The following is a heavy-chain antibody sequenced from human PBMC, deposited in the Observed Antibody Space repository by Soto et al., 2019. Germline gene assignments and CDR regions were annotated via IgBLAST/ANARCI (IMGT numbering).Heavy chain of an antibody. J-gene: IGHJ4*02. V-gene: IGHV3-23*01. CDR2: LSDSGART. CDR3: AKEVGFMRPFDY. D-gene: IGHD5-12*01. CDR1: GFTFSSYG. Sequence: EVQLLESGGGLVQPGGSLRLSCAASGFTFSSYGMNWVRQAPGKGLEWISALSDSGARTYYADSVRGRFFISRDNLKNTLFLQMNNLRAEDTALYYCAKEVGFMRPFDYWGQGTMVTVSS.